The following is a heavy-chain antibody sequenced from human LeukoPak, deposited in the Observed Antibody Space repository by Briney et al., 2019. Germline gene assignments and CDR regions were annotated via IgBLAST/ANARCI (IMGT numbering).Heavy chain of an antibody. D-gene: IGHD2-8*01. J-gene: IGHJ4*02. CDR2: ISDDGRHN. CDR3: ARVYLERLTAGYFDH. V-gene: IGHV3-30*04. Sequence: HPGRSLRLSCAASGFTFSSYAMHWVRQAPGKGLEWVAVISDDGRHNYYADSVKGRFTISRDNSKSTLYLQMNSLRDDDSAAYFCARVYLERLTAGYFDHWGQGTQVTVSP. CDR1: GFTFSSYA.